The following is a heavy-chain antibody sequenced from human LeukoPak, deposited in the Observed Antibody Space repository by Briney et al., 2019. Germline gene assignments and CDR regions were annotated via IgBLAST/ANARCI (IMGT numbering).Heavy chain of an antibody. CDR2: ISGSGSDI. Sequence: GRSLRLSCVVSGFSFSDSYMTWIRQTPGKGLEWLAYISGSGSDIYYADSVKGRFTISRDNSKNTLYLQMNSLRADDTAVYYCARVRAGTPESDYWGQGTLVTVSS. CDR3: ARVRAGTPESDY. D-gene: IGHD1-1*01. J-gene: IGHJ4*02. V-gene: IGHV3-11*04. CDR1: GFSFSDSY.